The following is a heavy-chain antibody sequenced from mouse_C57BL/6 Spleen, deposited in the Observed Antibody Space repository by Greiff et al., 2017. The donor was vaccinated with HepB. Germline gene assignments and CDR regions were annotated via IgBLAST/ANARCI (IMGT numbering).Heavy chain of an antibody. Sequence: VQLVESGGGLVKPGGSLKLSCAASGFTFSDYGMHWVRQAPEKGLEWVAYISSGSSTIYYADTVKGRFTISRDNAKNTLFLQMTSLRSEDTAMYYCARKRTTSRSYAMDYWGQGTSVTVSS. CDR2: ISSGSSTI. CDR3: ARKRTTSRSYAMDY. V-gene: IGHV5-17*01. CDR1: GFTFSDYG. D-gene: IGHD5-5*01. J-gene: IGHJ4*01.